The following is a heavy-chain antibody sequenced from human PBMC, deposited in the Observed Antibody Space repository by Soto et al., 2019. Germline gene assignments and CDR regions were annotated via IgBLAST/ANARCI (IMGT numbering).Heavy chain of an antibody. CDR2: ISYDGSNT. J-gene: IGHJ4*02. CDR3: ARQLTLPGDRRAIDF. V-gene: IGHV3-30*01. Sequence: QVHLVESGGGVVQPGGSLRLACAASGFTFTAYSMHWVRQTPGKGLQWVAVISYDGSNTYFADSVKGRFTVSTDNVNNTLYLHMTSLRPEDTALYSCARQLTLPGDRRAIDFWGQGTLLVVSS. D-gene: IGHD2-21*02. CDR1: GFTFTAYS.